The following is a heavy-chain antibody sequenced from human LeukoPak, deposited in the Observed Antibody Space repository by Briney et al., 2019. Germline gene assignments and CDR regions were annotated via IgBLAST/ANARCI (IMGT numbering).Heavy chain of an antibody. CDR3: ARDPLRYFDWLLSDNWFDP. CDR2: INTNTGNP. Sequence: ASVKVSCKASGYTFTGYAINWVRQAPGQGLEWMGWINTNTGNPTYAQGFTGRFVFSLDTSVSTAYLQISSLKAEDTAVYYCARDPLRYFDWLLSDNWFDPWGQGTLVTVSS. CDR1: GYTFTGYA. D-gene: IGHD3-9*01. V-gene: IGHV7-4-1*02. J-gene: IGHJ5*02.